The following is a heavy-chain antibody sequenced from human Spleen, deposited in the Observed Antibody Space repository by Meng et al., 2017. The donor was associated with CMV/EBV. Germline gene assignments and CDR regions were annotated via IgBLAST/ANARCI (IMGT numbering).Heavy chain of an antibody. Sequence: GESLKISCAASGFTFSSYAMSWVRQAPGKGLEWVSVIYSGGSSTYYADSVKGRFTISRDNAKNSLYLQMNSLRAEDTAVYYCARASRHYYDYVWEGNYWGQGTLVTVSS. CDR3: ARASRHYYDYVWEGNY. V-gene: IGHV3-23*03. CDR2: IYSGGSST. D-gene: IGHD3-16*01. CDR1: GFTFSSYA. J-gene: IGHJ4*02.